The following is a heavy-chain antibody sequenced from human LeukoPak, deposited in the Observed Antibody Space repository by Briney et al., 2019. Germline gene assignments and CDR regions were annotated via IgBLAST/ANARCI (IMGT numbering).Heavy chain of an antibody. CDR3: AKGLFSAYDKYLDS. CDR2: ISDAGRDI. J-gene: IGHJ4*02. V-gene: IGHV3-21*04. Sequence: GGPLRLSCAGSGFAFESFTMTWVRQAPGKGLEWVSLISDAGRDINYADSVRGRFTISRDNTKNSLFLQMDSLRVEDTAIYYCAKGLFSAYDKYLDSWGQGTLVTVSS. CDR1: GFAFESFT. D-gene: IGHD5-12*01.